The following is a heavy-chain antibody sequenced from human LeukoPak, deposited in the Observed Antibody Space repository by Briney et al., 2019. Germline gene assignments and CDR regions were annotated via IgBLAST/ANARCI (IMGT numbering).Heavy chain of an antibody. CDR3: ARGVVGATECFDP. V-gene: IGHV4-59*01. CDR2: IYYSGST. Sequence: SETLSLTCTVSGGSISSYYWSWIRQPPGKGLEWIGYIYYSGSTNYNPSLKSRVTISVDTSKNQFSLKLSSVTAADTAVSYCARGVVGATECFDPWGPGPLVTVSS. D-gene: IGHD1-26*01. CDR1: GGSISSYY. J-gene: IGHJ5*02.